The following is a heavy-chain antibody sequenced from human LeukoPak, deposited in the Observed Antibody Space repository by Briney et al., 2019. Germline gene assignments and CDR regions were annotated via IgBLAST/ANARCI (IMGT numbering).Heavy chain of an antibody. Sequence: PGGSLRPSCAASGFTFSSYAMSWVRQAPGKGLEWVSAISGSGGSTYYADSVKGRFTISRDNSKNTLYLQMNSLRAEDTAVYYCAKEKAVVVTAYDAFDIWGQGTMVTVSS. D-gene: IGHD2-21*02. CDR1: GFTFSSYA. V-gene: IGHV3-23*01. CDR3: AKEKAVVVTAYDAFDI. CDR2: ISGSGGST. J-gene: IGHJ3*02.